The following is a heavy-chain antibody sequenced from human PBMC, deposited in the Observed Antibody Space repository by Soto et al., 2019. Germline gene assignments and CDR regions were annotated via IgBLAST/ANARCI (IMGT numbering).Heavy chain of an antibody. Sequence: GGSLRLSCAASGFTFDDYAMHWARQGPGKGLEWVSTINWNSGFIYYADSVRGRFTISRDNAKNSLYLQMTGLRLDDTALYYCAKDKGYSYGQNYYYYGMDVWGQGTTVTVSS. CDR1: GFTFDDYA. D-gene: IGHD5-18*01. CDR3: AKDKGYSYGQNYYYYGMDV. V-gene: IGHV3-9*01. J-gene: IGHJ6*02. CDR2: INWNSGFI.